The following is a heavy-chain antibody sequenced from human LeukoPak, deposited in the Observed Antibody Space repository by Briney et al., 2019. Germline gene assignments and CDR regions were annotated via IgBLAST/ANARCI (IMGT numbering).Heavy chain of an antibody. Sequence: SETLSLTCAVYGGSFSGYYWSWIRQRPGKGLEWIGEINHSGSTNYNPSLKSRVTISVDTSKNQFSLKLSSVTAADTAVYYCARQGGGIRYYYYMDVWGKGTTVTISS. CDR2: INHSGST. CDR1: GGSFSGYY. D-gene: IGHD3-16*01. V-gene: IGHV4-34*01. J-gene: IGHJ6*03. CDR3: ARQGGGIRYYYYMDV.